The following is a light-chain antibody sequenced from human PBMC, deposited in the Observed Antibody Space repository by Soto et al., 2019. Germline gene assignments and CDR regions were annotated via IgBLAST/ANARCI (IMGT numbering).Light chain of an antibody. CDR2: DAS. V-gene: IGKV3-11*01. CDR3: QQRSNGPALT. J-gene: IGKJ4*01. Sequence: EIVLTQSPATLSLSPGERATLSCRASQSVSSYLAWYQQKPGQAPRLLIYDASNRATGIPARFSGSGFGTDFTLTNSSLVPEDFAVYYCQQRSNGPALTVGGGPKVEIK. CDR1: QSVSSY.